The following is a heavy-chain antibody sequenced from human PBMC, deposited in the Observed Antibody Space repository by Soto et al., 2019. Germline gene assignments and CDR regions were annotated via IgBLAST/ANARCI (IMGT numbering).Heavy chain of an antibody. CDR3: ARVVGIAVGKSNYMDV. D-gene: IGHD2-2*03. CDR2: ISSRSSDI. J-gene: IGHJ6*03. Sequence: EVQLVESGGGLVKPGGSLRLSCTASGFTFSAYGMNWVRQAPGKGLEWVSFISSRSSDIYHADSVKGRVTISRDNAKNARFRQMDSLRAEDTAVYYCARVVGIAVGKSNYMDVGGKGTTVTVSS. V-gene: IGHV3-21*01. CDR1: GFTFSAYG.